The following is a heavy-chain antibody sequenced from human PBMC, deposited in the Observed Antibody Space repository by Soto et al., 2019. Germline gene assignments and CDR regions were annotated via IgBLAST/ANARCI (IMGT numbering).Heavy chain of an antibody. CDR3: ARELGRDYDFWSGYYMGNWFGC. CDR1: GFTFSSYW. J-gene: IGHJ5*01. Sequence: LRLSCAASGFTFSSYWMSWVRQAPGKGLEWVANIKQDGSEKYYVDSVKGRFTISRDNAKNSLYLQMNSLRAEDTAVYYCARELGRDYDFWSGYYMGNWFGCWGQGTLVAFAS. CDR2: IKQDGSEK. V-gene: IGHV3-7*01. D-gene: IGHD3-3*01.